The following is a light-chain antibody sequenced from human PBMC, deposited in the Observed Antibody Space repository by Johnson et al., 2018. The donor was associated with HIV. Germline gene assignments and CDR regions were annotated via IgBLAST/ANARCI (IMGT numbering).Light chain of an antibody. CDR2: DNN. J-gene: IGLJ1*01. V-gene: IGLV1-51*01. CDR3: GRWDSRLSAYV. CDR1: SSNIGNNY. Sequence: QSVLTQPPSVSAAPGQKVTISCSGSSSNIGNNYVSWYQQFPGTAPKLLIYDNNKRPSGIPDRFSGSKSGTSATLGITGLQTGDEADYYCGRWDSRLSAYVFGTGTKVTVL.